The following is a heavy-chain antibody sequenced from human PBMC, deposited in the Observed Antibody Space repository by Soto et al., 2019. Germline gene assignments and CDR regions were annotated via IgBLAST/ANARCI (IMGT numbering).Heavy chain of an antibody. CDR3: AKRTIPYYDFWSGYQTYYFDY. V-gene: IGHV3-23*01. Sequence: GGSLRLSCAASGFTFSSYAMSWVRQAPGKGLEWVSGISGSGGRTYYADSVKGRFTISRDNSKNTLYLQMNSLRVEDTAVYYCAKRTIPYYDFWSGYQTYYFDYWGQGTLVTVSS. D-gene: IGHD3-3*01. J-gene: IGHJ4*02. CDR1: GFTFSSYA. CDR2: ISGSGGRT.